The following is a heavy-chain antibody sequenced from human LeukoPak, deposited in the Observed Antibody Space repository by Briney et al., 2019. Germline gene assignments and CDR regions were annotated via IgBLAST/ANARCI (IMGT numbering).Heavy chain of an antibody. J-gene: IGHJ5*02. CDR3: VRRPAEGTRRWFDP. CDR1: GYSFTNYW. V-gene: IGHV5-51*01. D-gene: IGHD3-10*01. Sequence: GESLKISCQASGYSFTNYWIGWVRQMPGKGLEWMGTIYPGNSDTRYSPSFQGQVTFSADKSITTAYLQWSSLKTSDTAMYYCVRRPAEGTRRWFDPWGQGTLVTVSS. CDR2: IYPGNSDT.